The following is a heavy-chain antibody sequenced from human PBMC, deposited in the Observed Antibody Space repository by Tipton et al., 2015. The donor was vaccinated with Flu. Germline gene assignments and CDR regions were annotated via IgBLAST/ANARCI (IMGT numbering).Heavy chain of an antibody. CDR1: GGSISSSSYY. V-gene: IGHV4-39*01. D-gene: IGHD3-22*01. CDR2: IYYSGST. Sequence: LRLSCTVSGGSISSSSYYWGWIRQPPGKGLEWIGSIYYSGSTYYNPSLKSRVTISVDTSKNQFSLKLSSVTAAGTAVYYCARGRGYYYDFDYWGQGTLVTVSS. CDR3: ARGRGYYYDFDY. J-gene: IGHJ4*02.